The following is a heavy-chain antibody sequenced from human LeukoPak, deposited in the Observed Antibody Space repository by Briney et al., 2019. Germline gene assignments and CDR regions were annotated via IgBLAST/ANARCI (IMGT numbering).Heavy chain of an antibody. Sequence: SETLSLTCTVSGGSISSSSYYWGWIRQPPGTGLGWIGEINHSGSTNYNPSLKSRVTISLDTSKNQFSLKLTSVTAADTAVYYCARVTGYMTEDYFDYWGQGTLITVSS. V-gene: IGHV4-39*07. CDR1: GGSISSSSYY. J-gene: IGHJ4*02. D-gene: IGHD6-13*01. CDR3: ARVTGYMTEDYFDY. CDR2: INHSGST.